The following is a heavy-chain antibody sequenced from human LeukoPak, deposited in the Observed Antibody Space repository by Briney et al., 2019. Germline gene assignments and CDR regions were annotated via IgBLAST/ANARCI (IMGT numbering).Heavy chain of an antibody. CDR1: GGSISSYY. V-gene: IGHV3-9*01. D-gene: IGHD3-16*01. CDR3: AKRGSYFDAFDI. CDR2: ISWNSGSI. Sequence: LSLTCTVSGGSISSYYWSWVRQAPGKGLEWVSGISWNSGSIGYADSVKGRFTISRDNAKNSLYLQMNSLRAEDTALYYCAKRGSYFDAFDIWGQGTMVTVSS. J-gene: IGHJ3*02.